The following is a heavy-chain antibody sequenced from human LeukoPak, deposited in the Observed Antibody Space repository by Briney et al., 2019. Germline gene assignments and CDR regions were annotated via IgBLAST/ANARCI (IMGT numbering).Heavy chain of an antibody. V-gene: IGHV1-18*01. CDR3: ARDNSGSHPTNYMDV. D-gene: IGHD5-12*01. J-gene: IGHJ6*03. CDR1: GYTFTSYG. CDR2: ISAYNGNT. Sequence: GASVKVSCKASGYTFTSYGISWVRQAPGQGLEWMGWISAYNGNTNYAQKLQGRVTMTTDTSTSTAYTELRSLRSDDTAVYYCARDNSGSHPTNYMDVWGTGTTVTVSS.